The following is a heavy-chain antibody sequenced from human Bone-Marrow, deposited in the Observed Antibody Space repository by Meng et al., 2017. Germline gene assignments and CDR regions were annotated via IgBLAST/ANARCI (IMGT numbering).Heavy chain of an antibody. J-gene: IGHJ4*02. D-gene: IGHD3-22*01. CDR1: GGSISSNNYH. CDR2: ISYSGST. Sequence: SETLSLTCTVSGGSISSNNYHWGWIRQPPGKGLEWIGSISYSGSTYYSPSLKSRVTISLDTSKNQVSLKVIYVTAADTAVYYCARSSYYDSSGYYYSRYWGQGTLVTVSS. V-gene: IGHV4-39*07. CDR3: ARSSYYDSSGYYYSRY.